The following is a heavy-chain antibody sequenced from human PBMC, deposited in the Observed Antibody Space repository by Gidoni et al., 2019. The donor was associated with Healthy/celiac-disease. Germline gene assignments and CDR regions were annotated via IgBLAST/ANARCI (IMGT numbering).Heavy chain of an antibody. Sequence: EVQLVESGGGLVQPGGSLRLSCAGSGFTFSSYWMSWVRQAPGKGLEWVANIKQDGSEKYYVDSVKGRFTISRDNAKNSLYLQMNSLRAEDTAVYYCARVVVAATGWFDPWGQGTLVTVSS. CDR2: IKQDGSEK. D-gene: IGHD2-15*01. CDR1: GFTFSSYW. V-gene: IGHV3-7*04. J-gene: IGHJ5*02. CDR3: ARVVVAATGWFDP.